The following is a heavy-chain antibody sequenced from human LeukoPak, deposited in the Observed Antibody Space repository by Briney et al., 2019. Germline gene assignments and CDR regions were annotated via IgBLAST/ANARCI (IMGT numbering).Heavy chain of an antibody. CDR1: GFTVSSNY. D-gene: IGHD3-3*01. Sequence: GGSLRLSCAASGFTVSSNYMSWVRQASGKGLEWVSSISSSSSYIYYADSVKGRFTIFRDNAKNSLYLQMNSLRAEDTAVYYCARDYGFWSGSDAFDIWGQGTMVTVSS. CDR2: ISSSSSYI. CDR3: ARDYGFWSGSDAFDI. J-gene: IGHJ3*02. V-gene: IGHV3-21*01.